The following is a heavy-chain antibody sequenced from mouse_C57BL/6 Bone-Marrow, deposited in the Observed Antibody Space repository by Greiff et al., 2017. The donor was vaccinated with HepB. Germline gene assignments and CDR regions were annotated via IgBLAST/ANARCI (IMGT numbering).Heavy chain of an antibody. CDR1: GFSLTSYG. CDR3: ARHDLEGFAY. V-gene: IGHV2-6-1*01. CDR2: IWSDGST. Sequence: VKLMESGPGLVAPSQSLSITCTVSGFSLTSYGVHWVRQPPGKGLEWLVVIWSDGSTTYNSALKSRLSISKDNSQSQVFLKMNSLQTDDTAMDYCARHDLEGFAYWGQGTLVTVSA. J-gene: IGHJ3*01.